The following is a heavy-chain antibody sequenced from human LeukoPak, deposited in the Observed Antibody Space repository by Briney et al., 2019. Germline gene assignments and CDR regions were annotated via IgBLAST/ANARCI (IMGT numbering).Heavy chain of an antibody. Sequence: SETLSLTCTVSGGTMTSSNYYWGWIRQPPGKELEWIGSVYYSGSTHYNPSLKGRVTISVDTSKNQFSLKLSSVTAADTAVYYCARDQYGLKYLDHWGQGTLVTVSS. CDR2: VYYSGST. CDR3: ARDQYGLKYLDH. J-gene: IGHJ4*02. D-gene: IGHD4-17*01. V-gene: IGHV4-39*07. CDR1: GGTMTSSNYY.